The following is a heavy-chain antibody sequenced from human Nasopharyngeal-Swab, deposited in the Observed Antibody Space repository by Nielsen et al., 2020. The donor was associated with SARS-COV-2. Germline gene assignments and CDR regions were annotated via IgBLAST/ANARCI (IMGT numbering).Heavy chain of an antibody. V-gene: IGHV1-8*01. CDR3: ARRVAGSRRAFDI. D-gene: IGHD6-19*01. J-gene: IGHJ3*02. Sequence: WVRQAPGQGLEWMGWMNPNSGNTDYAQKFQGRVTMTRNTSISTAHMELSSLRSEDTAVYYCARRVAGSRRAFDIWGQGTMVTVSS. CDR2: MNPNSGNT.